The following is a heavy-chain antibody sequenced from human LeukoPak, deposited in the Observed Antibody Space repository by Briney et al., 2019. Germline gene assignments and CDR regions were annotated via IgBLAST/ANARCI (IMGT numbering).Heavy chain of an antibody. D-gene: IGHD3-22*01. V-gene: IGHV3-7*03. CDR2: IKKDGSEK. CDR1: RFTFSSYW. CDR3: ARVSLGYYDRSGYYGVIDY. Sequence: PGGSLRLSCAASRFTFSSYWMSWVRQAPGKGLEGVANIKKDGSEKYYVDSVKGRFTISRDNAKTSLYLQMNSLRAEDTALYYCARVSLGYYDRSGYYGVIDYWGQGTLVTVSS. J-gene: IGHJ4*02.